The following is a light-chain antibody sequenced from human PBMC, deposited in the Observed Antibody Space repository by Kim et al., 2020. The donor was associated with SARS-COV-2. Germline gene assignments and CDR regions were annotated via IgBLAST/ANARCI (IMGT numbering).Light chain of an antibody. Sequence: SASVGDRVNITCRASQGIRNELGWYQQKSGKAPKLLIYAASSLQSGVPSRFSGSGSGTDFTLTINSLQPEDFATYYCLHDYNYVWTFGQGTKVDIK. V-gene: IGKV1-6*01. J-gene: IGKJ1*01. CDR1: QGIRNE. CDR2: AAS. CDR3: LHDYNYVWT.